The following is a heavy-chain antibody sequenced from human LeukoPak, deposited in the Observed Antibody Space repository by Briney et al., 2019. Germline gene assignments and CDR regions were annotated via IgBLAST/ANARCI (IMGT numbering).Heavy chain of an antibody. J-gene: IGHJ4*02. CDR1: GYTFTSYD. D-gene: IGHD3-10*01. CDR2: MNPNSGNT. V-gene: IGHV1-8*01. CDR3: ARDLSFGSGSYQDF. Sequence: GASVKVSCKASGYTFTSYDINWVRQATGQGLEWMGWMNPNSGNTGYAQKFQGRVTMTTDTSTSTAYMELRSLRSDDTAVYYCARDLSFGSGSYQDFWGQGTLVTVSS.